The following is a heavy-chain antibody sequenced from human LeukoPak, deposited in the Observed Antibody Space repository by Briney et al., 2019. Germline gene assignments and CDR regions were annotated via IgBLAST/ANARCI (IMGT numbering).Heavy chain of an antibody. J-gene: IGHJ4*02. V-gene: IGHV5-51*01. CDR3: ARWSGYGDSSDY. D-gene: IGHD2-21*01. CDR2: IYPGDSDT. CDR1: RYDFTTYW. Sequence: GESLKISCKTSRYDFTTYWVGWVRQMPGKGLEWMGIIYPGDSDTRYSPSFQGQVTISADKSISTAYLQWSSLKASDTAMYYCARWSGYGDSSDYWGQGTLVTVSS.